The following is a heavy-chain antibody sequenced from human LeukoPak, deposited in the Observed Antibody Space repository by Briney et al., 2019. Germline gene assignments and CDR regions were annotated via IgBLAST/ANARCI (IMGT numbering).Heavy chain of an antibody. CDR1: GFTLSSYG. J-gene: IGHJ4*02. CDR2: MSGSGST. CDR3: ARASGYSSGWRFDY. Sequence: GGSLRLSCAASGFTLSSYGMSWVRQAPGKGLEGFSSMSGSGSTYYADSVKGRFTISRDNSKNTLYLQVNSLRAEDTAVYYCARASGYSSGWRFDYWGQGTLVTVSS. D-gene: IGHD6-19*01. V-gene: IGHV3-23*01.